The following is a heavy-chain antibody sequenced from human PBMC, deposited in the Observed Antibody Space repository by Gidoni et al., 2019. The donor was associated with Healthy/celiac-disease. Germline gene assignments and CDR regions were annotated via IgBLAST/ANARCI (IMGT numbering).Heavy chain of an antibody. J-gene: IGHJ4*02. Sequence: GSSVKVSCKASGGTFSSYTISWVRQAPGQVLEWMGRIIPILGIANYAQTFQGRVTITSDKSTSTAYMELSSLSSEDTAVYYCARDSVDDYIWGSYRPYYFDYWGQGTLVTVSS. CDR2: IIPILGIA. V-gene: IGHV1-69*04. CDR1: GGTFSSYT. CDR3: ARDSVDDYIWGSYRPYYFDY. D-gene: IGHD3-16*02.